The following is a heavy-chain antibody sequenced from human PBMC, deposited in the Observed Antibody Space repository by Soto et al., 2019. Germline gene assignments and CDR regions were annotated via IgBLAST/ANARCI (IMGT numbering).Heavy chain of an antibody. J-gene: IGHJ4*02. CDR2: ISSSSSYI. CDR3: ARHSRDSRGYYLNFDY. CDR1: GFTFSSYS. D-gene: IGHD3-22*01. Sequence: GGSLRLSCAASGFTFSSYSMNWVRQAPGKGLEWVSSISSSSSYIYYADSVKGRFTISRDNAKNSLYLQMNSLRAEDTAVYYCARHSRDSRGYYLNFDYWGQGTMVTVSS. V-gene: IGHV3-21*01.